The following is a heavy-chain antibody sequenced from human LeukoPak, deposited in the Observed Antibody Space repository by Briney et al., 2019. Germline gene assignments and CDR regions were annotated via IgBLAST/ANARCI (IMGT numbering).Heavy chain of an antibody. CDR3: SRSLDY. Sequence: GGSLRLSCVASGFPFSGYWMDWVRQAPGKGMEWVANINQDGTNQYYAASVRGRFSISRDNAKNSLYLQMNSLRAENTGVYYCSRSLDYLGQGALVTVSS. CDR1: GFPFSGYW. V-gene: IGHV3-7*01. CDR2: INQDGTNQ. J-gene: IGHJ4*02.